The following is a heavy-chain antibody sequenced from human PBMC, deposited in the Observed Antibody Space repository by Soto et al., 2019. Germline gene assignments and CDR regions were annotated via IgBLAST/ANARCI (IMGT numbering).Heavy chain of an antibody. CDR1: GFTFSDYA. D-gene: IGHD3-16*02. CDR2: ISYDGSIK. CDR3: ARGRLRLGELSLDC. J-gene: IGHJ4*02. Sequence: QVQLVESGGGVVQPGRSLGLSCAASGFTFSDYAIHWVRQAPGKGLEWVAVISYDGSIKYYADSVKGRFTISRDNSKNTLYLQMNSLRAEDTAVYYCARGRLRLGELSLDCWGQGTLVTVSS. V-gene: IGHV3-30-3*01.